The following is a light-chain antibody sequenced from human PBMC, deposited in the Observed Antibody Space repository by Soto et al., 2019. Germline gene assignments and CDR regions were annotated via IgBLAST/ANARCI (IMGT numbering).Light chain of an antibody. CDR3: QQYNNWPFT. Sequence: EIVMTQSPATLSVSPGERATLSCRASQSVSSNLAWYQQKPGQAPRLLIYGASTRATGIPARFSGSGSGTEFTLTISTLQSEGFAVYYRQQYNNWPFTFGPGTKVDIK. V-gene: IGKV3-15*01. J-gene: IGKJ3*01. CDR2: GAS. CDR1: QSVSSN.